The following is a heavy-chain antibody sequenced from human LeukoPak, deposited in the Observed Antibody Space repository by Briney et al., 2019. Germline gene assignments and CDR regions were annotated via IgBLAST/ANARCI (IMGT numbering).Heavy chain of an antibody. CDR1: GYTSTSYA. CDR2: INAGNGNT. Sequence: ASVKVSCKASGYTSTSYAMHWVRQAPGQRLEWMGWINAGNGNTKYSQKFQGRVTITRDTSASTAYMELSSLRSEDTAVYYCARGTPHYYDGYFDYWGQGTLVTVSS. J-gene: IGHJ4*02. D-gene: IGHD3-22*01. CDR3: ARGTPHYYDGYFDY. V-gene: IGHV1-3*01.